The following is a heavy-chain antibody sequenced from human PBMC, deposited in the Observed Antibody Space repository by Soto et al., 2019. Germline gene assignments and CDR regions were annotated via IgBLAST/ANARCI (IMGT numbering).Heavy chain of an antibody. V-gene: IGHV4-39*01. J-gene: IGHJ4*02. Sequence: QLQLQESGPGLVKPSETLSLTCTVSGGSISSSSYYWGWIRQPPGKGLEWIGSIYYSGSTYYNPSLKSRVTMSVDTSKNQYSLKLSSVTAADTAVYYCACTYYDFWSGYHPDGFYFDYWGQGTLVTVSS. D-gene: IGHD3-3*01. CDR1: GGSISSSSYY. CDR3: ACTYYDFWSGYHPDGFYFDY. CDR2: IYYSGST.